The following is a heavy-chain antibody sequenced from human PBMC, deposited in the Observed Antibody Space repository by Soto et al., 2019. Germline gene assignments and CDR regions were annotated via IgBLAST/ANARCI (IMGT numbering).Heavy chain of an antibody. CDR1: GGTFSSYA. Sequence: QVQLMQSGAEVKKPGSSVKVSCKASGGTFSSYAISWVRQAPGQGLEWMGGIIPIFGTANYAQKFQGRVTITADESTSAAYMELSSLRSEDTAVYYCARDNWKAMVRGVITAPYYYYGMDVWGQGTTVTVSS. CDR3: ARDNWKAMVRGVITAPYYYYGMDV. D-gene: IGHD3-10*01. J-gene: IGHJ6*02. CDR2: IIPIFGTA. V-gene: IGHV1-69*01.